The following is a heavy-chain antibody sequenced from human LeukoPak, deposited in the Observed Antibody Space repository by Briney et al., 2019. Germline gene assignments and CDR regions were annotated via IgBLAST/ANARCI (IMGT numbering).Heavy chain of an antibody. V-gene: IGHV3-20*04. Sequence: GGSQSLLCAPSGLPFSGYSMEWARQAPEEAHERLSGFNWYGTNTYYAESVKGRFTISRDSAEKSLYLQMNSLRDDDTAFYYCVKDLSSNWYSFDYWGQGTLVRVSS. CDR3: VKDLSSNWYSFDY. CDR2: FNWYGTNT. CDR1: GLPFSGYS. J-gene: IGHJ4*02. D-gene: IGHD6-13*01.